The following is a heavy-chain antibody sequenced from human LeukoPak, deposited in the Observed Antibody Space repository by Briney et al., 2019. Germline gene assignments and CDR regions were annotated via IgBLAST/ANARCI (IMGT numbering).Heavy chain of an antibody. D-gene: IGHD5-18*01. CDR3: ARPRRGYSYGYDY. CDR2: IYYSGST. Sequence: SETLSLTCAVYGGSFSGYYWSWIRQPPGKGLEWIGYIYYSGSTNYNPSLKSRVTISVDTSKNQFSLKLSSVTAADTAVYYCARPRRGYSYGYDYWGQGTLVTVSS. CDR1: GGSFSGYY. V-gene: IGHV4-59*01. J-gene: IGHJ4*02.